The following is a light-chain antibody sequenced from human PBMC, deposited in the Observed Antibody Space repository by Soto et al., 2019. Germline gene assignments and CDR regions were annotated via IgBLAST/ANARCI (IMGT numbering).Light chain of an antibody. CDR2: WAS. Sequence: DIVMTQSPDSLAVSLGERATINCKSSQSVLHSPNNKNYLAWYQHKPGQSPKMLIYWASFRESGVPDRFSGSGSGTDFTLTISSLQSEDVAVYYCQQYSTNSWSFGQGTKVEIK. CDR1: QSVLHSPNNKNY. J-gene: IGKJ1*01. CDR3: QQYSTNSWS. V-gene: IGKV4-1*01.